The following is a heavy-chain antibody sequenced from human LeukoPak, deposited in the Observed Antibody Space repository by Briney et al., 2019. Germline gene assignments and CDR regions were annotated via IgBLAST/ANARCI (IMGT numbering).Heavy chain of an antibody. V-gene: IGHV1-2*06. CDR2: INPNSGGT. J-gene: IGHJ4*02. D-gene: IGHD4-11*01. CDR3: ARGMTTVRL. Sequence: VASVKVSCKASGGTFSSYAISWVRQAPGQGLEWMGRINPNSGGTNYAQKFQGSVTMTRDTSISTAYMELSRLRSDDTAVYYCARGMTTVRLWGQGTLVTVSS. CDR1: GGTFSSYA.